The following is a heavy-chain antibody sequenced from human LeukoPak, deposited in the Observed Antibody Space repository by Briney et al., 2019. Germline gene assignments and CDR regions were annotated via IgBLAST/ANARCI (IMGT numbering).Heavy chain of an antibody. CDR3: AKGWGTAMPFGY. CDR1: GVSFSSDG. CDR2: ISCDGSNK. Sequence: GGSLRLSCAASGVSFSSDGVHWGRHAPRKGLGWGAVISCDGSNKYYADSAKRRFTISRDNSKITLYLQMNSLRAEDTAVYYCAKGWGTAMPFGYWGQGTLVTVSS. V-gene: IGHV3-30*18. J-gene: IGHJ4*02. D-gene: IGHD5-18*01.